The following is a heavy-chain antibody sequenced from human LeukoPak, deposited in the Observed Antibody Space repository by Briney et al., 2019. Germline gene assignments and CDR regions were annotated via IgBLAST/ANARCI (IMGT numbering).Heavy chain of an antibody. CDR1: GYSIANTYY. D-gene: IGHD6-19*01. J-gene: IGHJ1*01. Sequence: PSETLSLTCSVSGYSIANTYYWAWIRQSPGKGLEWIGSIHHSGSRFERGSTHYNPSLRSRVTVSADTSKNQFSLTLSGVTAADTAVYFCARNVSGGFFNDWSLGTLVTVSS. CDR3: ARNVSGGFFND. CDR2: IHHSGSRFERGST. V-gene: IGHV4-38-2*01.